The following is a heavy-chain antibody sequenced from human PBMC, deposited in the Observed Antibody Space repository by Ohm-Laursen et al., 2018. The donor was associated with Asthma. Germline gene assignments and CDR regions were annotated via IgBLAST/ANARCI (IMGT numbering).Heavy chain of an antibody. CDR2: ISGSGGST. Sequence: SLRLSCAASGFTFSRYAISWVRQAPGKGLEWVSTISGSGGSTYNADSVKGRFTIPRDNSKKTLYLQMNSLRAEDTAVYYCAKGYSSGWDNWFDPWGQGTLVTVSS. V-gene: IGHV3-23*01. CDR3: AKGYSSGWDNWFDP. D-gene: IGHD6-19*01. J-gene: IGHJ5*02. CDR1: GFTFSRYA.